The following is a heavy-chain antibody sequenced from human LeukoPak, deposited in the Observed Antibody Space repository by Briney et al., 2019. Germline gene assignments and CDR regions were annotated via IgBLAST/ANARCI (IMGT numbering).Heavy chain of an antibody. CDR3: ARGGLRVMVYRLYYMDV. Sequence: RASVKVSCKASGYILTDYYMHWVRQAPGQGLEWMGWINPNSGDTKYAQKFQGRVTMTRDTSISTAYMELTRLRSDDTAVYYCARGGLRVMVYRLYYMDVWGKGTTVTVSS. J-gene: IGHJ6*03. D-gene: IGHD2-8*01. CDR2: INPNSGDT. V-gene: IGHV1-2*02. CDR1: GYILTDYY.